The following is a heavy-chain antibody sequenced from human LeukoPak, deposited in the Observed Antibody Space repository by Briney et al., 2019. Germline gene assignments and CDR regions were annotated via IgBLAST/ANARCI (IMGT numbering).Heavy chain of an antibody. V-gene: IGHV4-31*03. Sequence: SQTLSLTCTVSGGSISSGGYYWSWIRQHPGKGLEWIGYIYYSGSTYYNPSLKSRVTISVDTSKNQFSLKLSSVTAADTAVYYCAKTRTFGGVIVPFDYWGQGTLVTVSS. J-gene: IGHJ4*02. CDR2: IYYSGST. CDR3: AKTRTFGGVIVPFDY. D-gene: IGHD3-16*02. CDR1: GGSISSGGYY.